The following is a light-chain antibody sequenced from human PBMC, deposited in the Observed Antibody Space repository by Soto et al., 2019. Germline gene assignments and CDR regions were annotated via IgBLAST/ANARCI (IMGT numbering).Light chain of an antibody. CDR1: QSVSNHY. V-gene: IGKV3-20*01. Sequence: EIVLTQSPGTLSLPPGERATLSCRASQSVSNHYLAWYQQKPGQAPRLLIYGASNRASGIPDRFSGSGSGTDFTLTISRLEPEDFAVYYCQQYGHSPRTFGQGTKVDIK. J-gene: IGKJ1*01. CDR2: GAS. CDR3: QQYGHSPRT.